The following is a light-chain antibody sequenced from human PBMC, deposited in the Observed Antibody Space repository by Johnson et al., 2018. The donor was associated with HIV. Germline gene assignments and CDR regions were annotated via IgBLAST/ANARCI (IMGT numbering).Light chain of an antibody. Sequence: QSVLTQPPSVSAAPGQKVTISCSRSSSNIGNNYVSWYQQLPGTAPKLLIYDNNKRPSGIPDRFSGSRSGTSATLGITGLQTGDEADYYCGTWDGSLTPGGVMGTGTKVTVL. CDR1: SSNIGNNY. CDR2: DNN. J-gene: IGLJ1*01. CDR3: GTWDGSLTPGGV. V-gene: IGLV1-51*01.